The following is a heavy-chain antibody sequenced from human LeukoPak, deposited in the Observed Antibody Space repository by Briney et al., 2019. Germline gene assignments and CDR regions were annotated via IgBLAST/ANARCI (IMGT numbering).Heavy chain of an antibody. CDR2: ISTSSTYI. Sequence: GGSLRLSCAASGFTFSSYSMNWVRQAPGKGLEWVSSISTSSTYIYYADSVKGRFTISRDNAKNSLYLQMNSLRAEDTAVYYCARVLSSGSYSSADYWGQGTLVTVSS. D-gene: IGHD1-26*01. CDR3: ARVLSSGSYSSADY. J-gene: IGHJ4*02. V-gene: IGHV3-21*01. CDR1: GFTFSSYS.